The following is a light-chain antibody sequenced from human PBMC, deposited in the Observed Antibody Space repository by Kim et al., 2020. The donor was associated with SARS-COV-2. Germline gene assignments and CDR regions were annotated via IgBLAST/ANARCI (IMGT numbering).Light chain of an antibody. V-gene: IGKV3-20*01. CDR1: QSVSSTY. CDR3: QQYGSPPNT. Sequence: EIVLTQSPGTLSLSPGERATLSCRASQSVSSTYFAWYQQKPGQAPRLLMYGASSRATGIPDRFSGSGSGTDFTLTISRLEPEDFAVYYCQQYGSPPNTFGQGTKVDIK. CDR2: GAS. J-gene: IGKJ1*01.